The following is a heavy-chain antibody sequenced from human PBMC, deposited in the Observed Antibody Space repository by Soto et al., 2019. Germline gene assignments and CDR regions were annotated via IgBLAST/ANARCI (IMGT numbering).Heavy chain of an antibody. CDR2: MNPNSGNT. V-gene: IGHV1-8*01. CDR1: GYTFTSYD. D-gene: IGHD2-21*01. Sequence: ASVKVSCKASGYTFTSYDINLVRQATGQGLEWMGWMNPNSGNTGYAQQFQGRVTMTRSTSISTAYMELSSLRSEDTAVYYCARGRGGGDTTDGVDYWGQGTLVTVSS. CDR3: ARGRGGGDTTDGVDY. J-gene: IGHJ4*02.